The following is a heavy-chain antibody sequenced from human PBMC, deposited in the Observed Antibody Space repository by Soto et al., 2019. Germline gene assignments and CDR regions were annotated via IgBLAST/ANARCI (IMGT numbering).Heavy chain of an antibody. J-gene: IGHJ6*02. CDR1: GDSVSSNSAA. D-gene: IGHD6-19*01. V-gene: IGHV6-1*01. CDR2: TYYRSKWYN. CDR3: ARDFDRGSGWYGNYYYGMDV. Sequence: SQTLSLTCAISGDSVSSNSAAWNWIRQSPSRGLEWLGRTYYRSKWYNDYAVSVKSRITINPDTSKNQFSLQLNSVTPEDTAVCYCARDFDRGSGWYGNYYYGMDVWGQGTTVTV.